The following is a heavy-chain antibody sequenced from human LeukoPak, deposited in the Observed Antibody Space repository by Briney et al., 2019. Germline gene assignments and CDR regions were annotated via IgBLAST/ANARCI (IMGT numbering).Heavy chain of an antibody. V-gene: IGHV4-39*01. CDR2: IYYSGST. J-gene: IGHJ4*02. D-gene: IGHD4-23*01. Sequence: SETLSLTCTVPGVPISSSSYYWGWIRQPPGKGLEWIGSIYYSGSTYYNPSLKSRVTISVDTSKNQFSLKLSSVTAADTAVYYCANSANYGGNSGYFDCWGQGTLVTVSS. CDR1: GVPISSSSYY. CDR3: ANSANYGGNSGYFDC.